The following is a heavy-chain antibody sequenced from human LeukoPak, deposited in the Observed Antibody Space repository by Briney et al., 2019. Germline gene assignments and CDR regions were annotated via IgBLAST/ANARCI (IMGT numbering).Heavy chain of an antibody. J-gene: IGHJ3*02. CDR1: GFTFNTYW. Sequence: GGSLRLSCAASGFTFNTYWMTWVRQAPGKGLEWVANIKQDGSEKYYLDSVKGRFTISRDNAKNSLYLQMNSLRAEDTAVYYCARDKDAWDLLTTYYDAFDIWGQGTMVTVSS. D-gene: IGHD3-9*01. CDR3: ARDKDAWDLLTTYYDAFDI. CDR2: IKQDGSEK. V-gene: IGHV3-7*01.